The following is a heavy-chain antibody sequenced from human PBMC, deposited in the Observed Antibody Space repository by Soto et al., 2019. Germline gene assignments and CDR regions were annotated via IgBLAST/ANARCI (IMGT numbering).Heavy chain of an antibody. D-gene: IGHD1-26*01. J-gene: IGHJ4*02. Sequence: GESLKISCKGSGYSFTSYWIGWVRQMPGKGLEWMGIIYPGDSDTRYSPSFQGQVTISADKSISTAYLQWSSLKASDTAMYYCARLSRVGSILRARYFDYRGQGTLVTVFS. V-gene: IGHV5-51*01. CDR3: ARLSRVGSILRARYFDY. CDR2: IYPGDSDT. CDR1: GYSFTSYW.